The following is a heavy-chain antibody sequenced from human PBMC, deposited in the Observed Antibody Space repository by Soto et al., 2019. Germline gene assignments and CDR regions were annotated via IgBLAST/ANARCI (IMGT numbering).Heavy chain of an antibody. CDR1: GYTFTSYG. Sequence: ASVKVSCKASGYTFTSYGISWVRQAPGQGLEWMGWISAYNGNTNYAQKLQGRVTMTTDTSTSTAYMELRSLRSDDTAVYYCARDSMYNWNDYTTREFDYWGQGTLVTVSS. CDR3: ARDSMYNWNDYTTREFDY. J-gene: IGHJ4*02. V-gene: IGHV1-18*01. CDR2: ISAYNGNT. D-gene: IGHD1-1*01.